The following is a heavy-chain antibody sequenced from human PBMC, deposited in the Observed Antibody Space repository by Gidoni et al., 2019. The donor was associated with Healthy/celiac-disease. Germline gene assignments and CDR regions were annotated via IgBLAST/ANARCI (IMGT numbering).Heavy chain of an antibody. CDR2: IYPGDSDT. CDR1: GYSFTSYW. CDR3: ARGYYYDSSGSPRFDP. V-gene: IGHV5-51*01. D-gene: IGHD3-22*01. J-gene: IGHJ5*02. Sequence: EVQLVQSGAEVKKPGESLKISCKGSGYSFTSYWIGWVRQMPGKGLEWMGIIYPGDSDTRYSPSFKGQVTISADKSISTAYLQWSSLKASDTAMYYCARGYYYDSSGSPRFDPWGQGTLVTVSS.